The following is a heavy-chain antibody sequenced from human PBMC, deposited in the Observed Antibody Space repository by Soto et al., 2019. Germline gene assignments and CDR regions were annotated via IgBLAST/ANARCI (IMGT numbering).Heavy chain of an antibody. J-gene: IGHJ5*02. CDR3: AREYCSSTSCLNWFDP. D-gene: IGHD2-2*01. CDR1: GYSITGYL. V-gene: IGHV1-3*01. CDR2: INAGNGNT. Sequence: LVKGSRKTYGYSITGYLMHWVRHAPGKRLEWMGWINAGNGNTKYSQKFQGRVTITRDTSASTAYMELSSLRSEDTAVYYCAREYCSSTSCLNWFDPWGQGTLVTVSS.